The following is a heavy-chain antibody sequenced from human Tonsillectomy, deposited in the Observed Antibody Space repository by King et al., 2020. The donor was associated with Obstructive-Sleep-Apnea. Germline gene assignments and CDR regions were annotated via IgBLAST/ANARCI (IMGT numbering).Heavy chain of an antibody. V-gene: IGHV3-43D*03. D-gene: IGHD6-6*01. CDR2: ITWDGGST. CDR3: AKDSWGSSSPYYYYGMDV. CDR1: GFTFDDYV. Sequence: VQLVESGGVVVQPGGSLRLSCAASGFTFDDYVMHWVRQAPGKGLEWVSLITWDGGSTYYADSVKGRFTISRDNSNNSLYLQMNSLRAEDTALYYCAKDSWGSSSPYYYYGMDVWGQGTTVTVSS. J-gene: IGHJ6*02.